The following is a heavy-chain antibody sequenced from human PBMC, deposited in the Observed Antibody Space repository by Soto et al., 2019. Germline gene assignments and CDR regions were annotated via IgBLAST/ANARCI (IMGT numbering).Heavy chain of an antibody. J-gene: IGHJ6*03. CDR1: GYTFTSYY. CDR3: ARDGLTNWGYYYSYMDV. D-gene: IGHD7-27*01. CDR2: INPSGGST. Sequence: ASVKDSCKASGYTFTSYYMHWVRQAPGQGLEWMGIINPSGGSTSYAQKFQGRVTMTRDTSTSTVYMELSSLRSEDTAVYSCARDGLTNWGYYYSYMDVWGKGTTVTVSS. V-gene: IGHV1-46*01.